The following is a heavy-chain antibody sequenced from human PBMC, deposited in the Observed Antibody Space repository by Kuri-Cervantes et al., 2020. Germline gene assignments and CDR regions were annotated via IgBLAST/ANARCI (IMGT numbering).Heavy chain of an antibody. J-gene: IGHJ3*02. CDR3: ARHDPTSGSYYVAFDI. CDR2: INHSGST. D-gene: IGHD1-26*01. CDR1: GGSFSGNY. Sequence: SQTLSLTCAVYGGSFSGNYWSWIRQSPGKGLEWIGEINHSGSTNYNPSLKRRVTISIDTSKIRFSLNMNSMTAADTAVYYCARHDPTSGSYYVAFDIWGQGTMVTVSS. V-gene: IGHV4-34*01.